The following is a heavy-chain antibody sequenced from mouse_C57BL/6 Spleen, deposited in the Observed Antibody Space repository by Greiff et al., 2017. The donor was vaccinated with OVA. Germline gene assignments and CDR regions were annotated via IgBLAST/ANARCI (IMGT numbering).Heavy chain of an antibody. CDR1: GFTFSSYT. V-gene: IGHV5-9*01. Sequence: EVQRVESGGGLVKPGGSLKLSCAASGFTFSSYTMSWVRQTPEKRLEWVATISGGGGNTYDPDSVKGRFTISRDNAKNTLYLQMSSLRSEDTALYYCARLGRLGYFDVWGTGTTVTVSS. D-gene: IGHD4-1*01. J-gene: IGHJ1*03. CDR2: ISGGGGNT. CDR3: ARLGRLGYFDV.